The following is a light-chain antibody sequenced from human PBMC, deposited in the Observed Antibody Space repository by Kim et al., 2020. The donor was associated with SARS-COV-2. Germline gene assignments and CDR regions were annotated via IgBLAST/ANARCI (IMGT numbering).Light chain of an antibody. V-gene: IGLV3-21*03. CDR1: GIAFKD. CDR3: HGWDTGNDSVV. J-gene: IGLJ2*01. Sequence: APGIRARISRSGDGIAFKDDCWYQHKPGQAPVAVMYDDRDRPPVARVSFSGSGSGNTATLTISGVEAGDEADYYCHGWDTGNDSVVFGGGTQLTVL. CDR2: DDR.